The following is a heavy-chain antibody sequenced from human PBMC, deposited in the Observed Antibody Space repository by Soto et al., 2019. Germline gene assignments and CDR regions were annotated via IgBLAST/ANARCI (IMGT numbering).Heavy chain of an antibody. Sequence: QVQLVQSGAEVKKPGASVKVSCKASGYTFTSYGISWVRQAPGQGLEWMGWINTYNGNINYVQQLQGRVTMTTDTSTSTAYMELRSLRSDDTAVYYCARESGDGYIYFDFWGQGTLVIVSS. V-gene: IGHV1-18*01. J-gene: IGHJ4*02. CDR2: INTYNGNI. D-gene: IGHD5-12*01. CDR1: GYTFTSYG. CDR3: ARESGDGYIYFDF.